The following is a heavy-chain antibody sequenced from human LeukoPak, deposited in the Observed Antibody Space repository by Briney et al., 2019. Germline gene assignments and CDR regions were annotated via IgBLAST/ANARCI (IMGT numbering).Heavy chain of an antibody. V-gene: IGHV4-39*01. CDR3: ALSWIAAAGAFDY. CDR1: GGSISSSSYY. D-gene: IGHD6-13*01. J-gene: IGHJ4*02. CDR2: IDYSGST. Sequence: PSETLSLTCTVSGGSISSSSYYWGWIRQPPGKGLEWIGSIDYSGSTYYNPSLKSRVTISVDTSKNQFSLKLSSVTAADTAVYYCALSWIAAAGAFDYWGQGTLVTVSS.